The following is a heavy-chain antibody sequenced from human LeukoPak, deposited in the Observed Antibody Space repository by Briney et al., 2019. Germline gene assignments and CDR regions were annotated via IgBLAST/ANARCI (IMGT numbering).Heavy chain of an antibody. D-gene: IGHD3-22*01. Sequence: SETLSLTCTVSGGSISSGSYYWSWIRQPAGKGLEWIGRIYTSGSTNYNPSLKSRVTISVDTSKNQFSLKLSSVTAADTAVYYCARSSQDVEYDSSGQDYYYYGMDVWGQGTTVTVSS. J-gene: IGHJ6*02. CDR2: IYTSGST. CDR1: GGSISSGSYY. CDR3: ARSSQDVEYDSSGQDYYYYGMDV. V-gene: IGHV4-61*02.